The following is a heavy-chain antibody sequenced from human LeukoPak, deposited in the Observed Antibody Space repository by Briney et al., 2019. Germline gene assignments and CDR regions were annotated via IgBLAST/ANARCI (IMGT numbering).Heavy chain of an antibody. Sequence: GKSLRLSCAASGFTFSRYAMHWVRQAPGKGLEWVAVISNDGTMKNDADSVRGRFTISRDNSKNTLFLQLNSLRPDDTAVYYCAPSFARGRWGQGTLVTVSS. J-gene: IGHJ4*02. CDR2: ISNDGTMK. CDR1: GFTFSRYA. D-gene: IGHD3-3*01. CDR3: APSFARGR. V-gene: IGHV3-30*01.